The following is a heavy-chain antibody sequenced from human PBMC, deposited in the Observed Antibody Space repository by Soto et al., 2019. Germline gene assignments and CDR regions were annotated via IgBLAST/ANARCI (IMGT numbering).Heavy chain of an antibody. CDR3: ASDLTAPSGIAG. J-gene: IGHJ4*02. CDR1: GGTFSSYA. Sequence: QVQLVQSGAEVKKPGSSVKVSCKASGGTFSSYAISWVRQAPGQGLEWMGGIIPIFGTANYAQRFQGRVTISPDESPITVEMLLSSLRCDATAVYHCASDLTAPSGIAGWGQGTLVTVSS. V-gene: IGHV1-69*05. D-gene: IGHD6-13*01. CDR2: IIPIFGTA.